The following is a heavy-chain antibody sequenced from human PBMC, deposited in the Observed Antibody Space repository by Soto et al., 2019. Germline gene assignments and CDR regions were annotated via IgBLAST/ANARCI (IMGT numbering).Heavy chain of an antibody. CDR3: ARKYGEYSRPNDAFDI. J-gene: IGHJ3*02. V-gene: IGHV1-69*13. CDR1: GCTFSSYA. Sequence: SVKVSCKASGCTFSSYAISWVRQARGQGLEWMGGIIPIFGTANYAQKFQGRVTITADESTSTAYMELSSLRSEDTAVYYCARKYGEYSRPNDAFDIWGQGTMFTVSS. D-gene: IGHD6-6*01. CDR2: IIPIFGTA.